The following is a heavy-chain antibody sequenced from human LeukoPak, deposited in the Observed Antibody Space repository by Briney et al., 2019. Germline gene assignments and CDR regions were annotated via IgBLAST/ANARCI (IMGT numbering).Heavy chain of an antibody. CDR1: GGSFSGYY. J-gene: IGHJ4*02. D-gene: IGHD3-9*01. CDR2: INHSGST. Sequence: TSETLSLTCAVYGGSFSGYYWSWIRQPPGKGLEWIGEINHSGSTNYNPSLKSRVTISVATSKNQFSLKLSFVTGEDRAVYYCARGARYYDILTGYYPTPYFDYWGQGTLVTVSS. V-gene: IGHV4-34*01. CDR3: ARGARYYDILTGYYPTPYFDY.